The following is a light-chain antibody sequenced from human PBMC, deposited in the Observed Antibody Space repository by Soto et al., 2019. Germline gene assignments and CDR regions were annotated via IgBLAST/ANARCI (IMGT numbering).Light chain of an antibody. V-gene: IGKV1-5*03. CDR1: QSISSW. Sequence: DIQMTQSPSTLSASVGDRVTITSRASQSISSWLAWYQQKTGKAPKLLIYKASNLESGVPSRFSGSGSGTEFTVTISSLQPDDFATYYCQQYSTLFTFGQGSKLEI. CDR2: KAS. J-gene: IGKJ2*01. CDR3: QQYSTLFT.